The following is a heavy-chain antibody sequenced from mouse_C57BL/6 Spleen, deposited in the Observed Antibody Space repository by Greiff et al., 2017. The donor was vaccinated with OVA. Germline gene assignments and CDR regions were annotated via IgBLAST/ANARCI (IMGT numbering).Heavy chain of an antibody. CDR2: IYPGNGDT. J-gene: IGHJ1*03. V-gene: IGHV1-12*01. Sequence: QVQLKQSGAELVRPGASVKMSCKASGYTFTSYNMHWVKQTPRQGLEWIGAIYPGNGDTSYNQKFKGKATLTVDKSSSTAYMQLSSLTSEDSAVYFCARVLGTGTKGYFDVWGTGTTVTVSS. CDR1: GYTFTSYN. CDR3: ARVLGTGTKGYFDV. D-gene: IGHD4-1*01.